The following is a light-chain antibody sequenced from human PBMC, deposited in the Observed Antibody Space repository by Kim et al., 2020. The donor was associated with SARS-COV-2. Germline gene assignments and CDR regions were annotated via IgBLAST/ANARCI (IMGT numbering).Light chain of an antibody. CDR1: QTISSW. CDR3: QQYKTYSEYT. V-gene: IGKV1-5*01. Sequence: DIQMTQSPSTLSASVGDRVTITCRASQTISSWLAWYQQRPGKAPRLLIYDASSLESGVPSRFSGSGSGTEFTLTISSLQPDDFATYYCQQYKTYSEYTFGQGTKLEI. J-gene: IGKJ2*01. CDR2: DAS.